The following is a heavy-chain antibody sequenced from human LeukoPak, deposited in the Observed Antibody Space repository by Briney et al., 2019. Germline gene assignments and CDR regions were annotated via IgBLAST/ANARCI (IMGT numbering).Heavy chain of an antibody. CDR2: INHNGNVT. CDR3: ARGGGLDV. Sequence: GGSLRLSCAASGFTFSSYWMNWARQAPGKGLEWVASINHNGNVTYYVDSVKGRFTISRDNAKNSLYLQMSNLRAEDTAVYFCARGGGLDVWGQGATVTVSS. V-gene: IGHV3-7*03. CDR1: GFTFSSYW. J-gene: IGHJ6*02. D-gene: IGHD3-16*01.